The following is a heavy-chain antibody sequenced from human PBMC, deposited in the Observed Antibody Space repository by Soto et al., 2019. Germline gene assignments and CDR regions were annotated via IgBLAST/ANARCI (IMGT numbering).Heavy chain of an antibody. J-gene: IGHJ6*02. CDR3: ARGPGDFWSGYSHYYYYGMDV. Sequence: PSETLSLTCAVYGGSFSGYYWSWIRQPPGKGLEWIGEINHSGSTNYNPSLKSRVTISVDTSENQFSLKLSSVTAADTAVYYCARGPGDFWSGYSHYYYYGMDVWGQGTTVTVSS. D-gene: IGHD3-3*01. V-gene: IGHV4-34*01. CDR2: INHSGST. CDR1: GGSFSGYY.